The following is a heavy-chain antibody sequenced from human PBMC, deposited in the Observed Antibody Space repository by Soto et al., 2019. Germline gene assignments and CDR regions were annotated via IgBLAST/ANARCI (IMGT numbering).Heavy chain of an antibody. V-gene: IGHV1-69*01. CDR2: IIPVFQTA. CDR3: ARGCSGYTLVNEF. D-gene: IGHD3-22*01. CDR1: GGLFSSYP. J-gene: IGHJ4*02. Sequence: QEQLVQSGAEVKKPGSSVKVSCKASGGLFSSYPISWVRQVPGQGLEWMGGIIPVFQTAYYTQRFQGRVKITGDESKNTAYMELSSLRSEDTTIYYCARGCSGYTLVNEFWGQGTLVNVSS.